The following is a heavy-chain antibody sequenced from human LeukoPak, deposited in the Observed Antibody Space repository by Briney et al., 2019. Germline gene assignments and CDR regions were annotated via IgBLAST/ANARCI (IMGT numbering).Heavy chain of an antibody. V-gene: IGHV1-18*01. D-gene: IGHD3-22*01. CDR2: ISAYNGNT. CDR3: ARDGGYYYDSSGYLPWFDP. J-gene: IGHJ5*02. CDR1: GYTFTSYG. Sequence: ASVKVSCKASGYTFTSYGISWVRQAPGQGLEWMGWISAYNGNTNYAQKLQGRVTMTTDTSTSTAYMELRSLRSDDTAAYYCARDGGYYYDSSGYLPWFDPWGQGTLVTVSS.